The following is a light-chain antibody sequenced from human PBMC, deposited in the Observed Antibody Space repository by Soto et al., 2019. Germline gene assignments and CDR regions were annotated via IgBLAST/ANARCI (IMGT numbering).Light chain of an antibody. Sequence: ALTHPVSVYGSPGHSITISCTGTSSDVGGYNYVSWYQQHPVKAPKLMIYDVTNRPSGVSDRFSGSKSGNTASLTISGLQAEDEGDYYCSSYTSSSAPYVFGTGTKVTV. V-gene: IGLV2-14*01. J-gene: IGLJ1*01. CDR1: SSDVGGYNY. CDR3: SSYTSSSAPYV. CDR2: DVT.